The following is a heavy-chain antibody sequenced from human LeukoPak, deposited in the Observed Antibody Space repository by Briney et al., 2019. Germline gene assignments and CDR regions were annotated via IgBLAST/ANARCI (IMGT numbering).Heavy chain of an antibody. CDR3: ARDPSDARSGYYYYYGMDV. CDR1: GFTFGFYW. Sequence: PGGSLRLSCAASGFTFGFYWMSWVRQAPGKGLEWVANIKEDGSEKYYVDSVKGRFTISRDNAKNSLYLQMNSLRAEDTAVYYCARDPSDARSGYYYYYGMDVWGQGTTVTVSS. J-gene: IGHJ6*02. V-gene: IGHV3-7*01. CDR2: IKEDGSEK. D-gene: IGHD2-2*01.